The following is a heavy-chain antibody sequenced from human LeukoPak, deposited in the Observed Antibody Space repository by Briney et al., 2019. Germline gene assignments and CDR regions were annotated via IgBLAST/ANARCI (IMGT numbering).Heavy chain of an antibody. V-gene: IGHV1-2*02. CDR1: GYTFTGYY. CDR3: ARDETIFAGDNDY. CDR2: INPNSGGT. D-gene: IGHD3-3*01. J-gene: IGHJ4*02. Sequence: ASVKVSCKASGYTFTGYYMHWVRQAPGQGLEWMGWINPNSGGTNYAQKFQGRVTMTRDTSISTAYMELSRLRSDDTAVYYCARDETIFAGDNDYWGQGTLVTVSS.